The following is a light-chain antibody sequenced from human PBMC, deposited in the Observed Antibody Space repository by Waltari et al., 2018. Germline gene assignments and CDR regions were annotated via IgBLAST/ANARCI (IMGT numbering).Light chain of an antibody. Sequence: DIQMTQSPSTLSASVGDRVTITCRASQSVSIWLAWYQQKPGKAPNLLIYKASTLESGVPSRFSGSGSGTEFTLTISSLQPDDFATYYCQQYNSYSRTFDQGTKVEI. J-gene: IGKJ1*01. V-gene: IGKV1-5*03. CDR3: QQYNSYSRT. CDR1: QSVSIW. CDR2: KAS.